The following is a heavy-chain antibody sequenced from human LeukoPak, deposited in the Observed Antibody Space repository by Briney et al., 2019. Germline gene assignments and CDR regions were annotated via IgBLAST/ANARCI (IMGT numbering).Heavy chain of an antibody. CDR3: ARHGVYASGSYWDV. Sequence: SETLSLTCSVSGDSVTSYYWSWIRQPPGKELEWIGYFYYSGSTNYKASLKSRVTISVDTSQNQLSLKLTSVTASDTAVYYCARHGVYASGSYWDVWGKGTTVIVSS. J-gene: IGHJ6*04. CDR2: FYYSGST. V-gene: IGHV4-59*08. D-gene: IGHD3-10*01. CDR1: GDSVTSYY.